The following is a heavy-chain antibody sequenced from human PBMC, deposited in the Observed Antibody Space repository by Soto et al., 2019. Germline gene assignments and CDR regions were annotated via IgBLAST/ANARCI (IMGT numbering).Heavy chain of an antibody. V-gene: IGHV3-48*01. CDR3: ARVIDYGDYWSFDY. Sequence: EVQLVESGGGLVQPGGSLRLSCAASGFTFSSYSINWVRQAPGKGLEWVSYISTSSSTIYYADSVKGRFTISRDNAKSSLFLQMNSLRAEDTAVYYCARVIDYGDYWSFDYWGQGTLFTVSP. D-gene: IGHD4-17*01. CDR1: GFTFSSYS. CDR2: ISTSSSTI. J-gene: IGHJ4*02.